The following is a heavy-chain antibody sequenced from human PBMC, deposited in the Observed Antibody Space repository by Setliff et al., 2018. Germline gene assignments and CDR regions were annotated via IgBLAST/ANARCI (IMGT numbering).Heavy chain of an antibody. D-gene: IGHD5-18*01. Sequence: SVKVSCKASGGTFSSYGISWVRQAPGQGLEWMGGTIPIFGTTNYAQKFQGRVAIITDESTSTAYMELGSLTSADTAVYYCAREGVDTRSSTDYRYYMDVWGKGTTVTVSS. CDR1: GGTFSSYG. J-gene: IGHJ6*03. CDR2: TIPIFGTT. CDR3: AREGVDTRSSTDYRYYMDV. V-gene: IGHV1-69*05.